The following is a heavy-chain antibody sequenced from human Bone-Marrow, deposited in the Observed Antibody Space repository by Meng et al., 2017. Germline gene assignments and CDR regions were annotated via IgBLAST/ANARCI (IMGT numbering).Heavy chain of an antibody. CDR1: CGSISSGGYY. V-gene: IGHV4-31*01. Sequence: QVQVQGPGPGLGKPSQTLSLTCTVSCGSISSGGYYWSWIRQHPGKGLEWIGYIYYSGTTYYNPSLSSLVTISVDTSKNQFSLNLSSVTAADTAVYYCARDIRQGGNIWFDPWGQGTLVTVSS. D-gene: IGHD3-16*01. CDR2: IYYSGTT. J-gene: IGHJ5*02. CDR3: ARDIRQGGNIWFDP.